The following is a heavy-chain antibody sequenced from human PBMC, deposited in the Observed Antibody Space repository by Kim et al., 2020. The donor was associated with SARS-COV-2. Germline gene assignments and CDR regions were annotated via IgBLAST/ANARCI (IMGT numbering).Heavy chain of an antibody. D-gene: IGHD3-22*01. CDR1: DYAFNNYG. CDR3: ARNAYETSGFPGSYFDY. V-gene: IGHV1-18*04. J-gene: IGHJ4*01. Sequence: ASVKVSCKASDYAFNNYGITWVRQAPGQGLEWMGWISTYNGDTDYAQQFRGRVTMTMDRSTTTVYMDLTNLRPDDTAVYYCARNAYETSGFPGSYFDYWG. CDR2: ISTYNGDT.